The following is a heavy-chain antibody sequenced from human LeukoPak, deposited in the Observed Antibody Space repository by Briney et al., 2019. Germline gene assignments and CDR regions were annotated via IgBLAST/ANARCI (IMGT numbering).Heavy chain of an antibody. CDR1: GGSISSSSYY. V-gene: IGHV4-61*05. Sequence: SETLSLTCTVSGGSISSSSYYWGWIRQPPGKGLEWIGYIYHSGITNYNPSLKSRVTISVDTSKNQFSLKLNSVTAADTAVYYCARLVAGPYYFDYWGQGTLVTVSS. D-gene: IGHD2-21*01. CDR2: IYHSGIT. CDR3: ARLVAGPYYFDY. J-gene: IGHJ4*02.